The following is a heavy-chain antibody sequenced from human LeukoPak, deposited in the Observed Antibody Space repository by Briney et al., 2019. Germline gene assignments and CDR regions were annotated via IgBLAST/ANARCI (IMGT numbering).Heavy chain of an antibody. CDR1: GYTFTSYG. J-gene: IGHJ6*02. Sequence: ASVKVSCKASGYTFTSYGISWVRQAPGQGLEWMGWISAYNGNTNYAQKLQGRVTMTTDTSTSTAYMELRSLRSDDTAVYYCARDGMVRGVISYYYGMDVWGQGTTVTVS. D-gene: IGHD3-10*01. V-gene: IGHV1-18*01. CDR2: ISAYNGNT. CDR3: ARDGMVRGVISYYYGMDV.